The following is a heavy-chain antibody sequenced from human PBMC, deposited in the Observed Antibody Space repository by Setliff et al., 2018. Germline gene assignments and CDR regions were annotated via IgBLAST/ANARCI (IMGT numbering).Heavy chain of an antibody. J-gene: IGHJ4*02. CDR1: GYSFTTYW. CDR2: IYPDNSDT. V-gene: IGHV5-51*01. D-gene: IGHD1-26*01. Sequence: GESLKISCKGSGYSFTTYWIGWVRQMPGKGLEWMGIIYPDNSDTKYRPSFQGQVTMSADKSIDTAYLQWSSLRASDTAMYYCARLVVVGTTKIYDYWGQGTPVTVSS. CDR3: ARLVVVGTTKIYDY.